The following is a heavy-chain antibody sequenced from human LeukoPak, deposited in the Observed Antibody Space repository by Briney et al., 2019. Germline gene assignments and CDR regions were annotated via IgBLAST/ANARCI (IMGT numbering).Heavy chain of an antibody. V-gene: IGHV3-23*01. CDR3: AKDETSAGTAMINYRFDY. D-gene: IGHD5-18*01. CDR1: GITLSNYG. CDR2: ISGSGGGT. Sequence: PGGSLRLSCAVSGITLSNYGMSWVRQAPGKGLEWVAGISGSGGGTSYADSVKGRFTISRDNSRNTLYLQMNSLKAEDTAVYYCAKDETSAGTAMINYRFDYWGQGTLVTVSS. J-gene: IGHJ4*02.